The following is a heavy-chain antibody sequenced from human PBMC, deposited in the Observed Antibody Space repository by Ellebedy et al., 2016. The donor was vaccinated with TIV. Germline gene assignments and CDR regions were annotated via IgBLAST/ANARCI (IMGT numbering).Heavy chain of an antibody. CDR1: GYTFTSYG. V-gene: IGHV1-18*01. CDR2: ISAYNGNT. CDR3: ARRDGYNDAFDI. D-gene: IGHD5-24*01. Sequence: ASVKVSXXASGYTFTSYGISWVRQAPGQGLEWMGWISAYNGNTNYAQKLQGRVTMTTDTSTSTAYMELRSLRSDDTAVYYCARRDGYNDAFDIWGQGTMVTVSS. J-gene: IGHJ3*02.